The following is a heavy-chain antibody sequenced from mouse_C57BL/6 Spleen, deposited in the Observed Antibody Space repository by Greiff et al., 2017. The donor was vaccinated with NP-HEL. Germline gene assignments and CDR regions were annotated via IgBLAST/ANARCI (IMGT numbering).Heavy chain of an antibody. CDR3: AFYDYDYFDY. D-gene: IGHD2-4*01. CDR2: ISYDGSN. Sequence: DVKLQESGPGLVKPSQSLSLTCSVTGYSITSGYYWNWIRQFPGNKLEWMGYISYDGSNNYNPSLKNRISITRDTSKNQFFLKLNSVTTEDTATYYCAFYDYDYFDYWGQGTTLTVSS. CDR1: GYSITSGYY. J-gene: IGHJ2*01. V-gene: IGHV3-6*01.